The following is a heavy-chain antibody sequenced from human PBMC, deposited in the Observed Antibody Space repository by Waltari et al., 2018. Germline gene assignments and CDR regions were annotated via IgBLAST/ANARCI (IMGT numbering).Heavy chain of an antibody. D-gene: IGHD2-2*01. J-gene: IGHJ6*03. CDR3: AREYCSSTSCYYMDV. V-gene: IGHV3-21*03. CDR1: GFTFSSYR. CDR2: ISSSSSYI. Sequence: EVQLVESGGGLVKPGGSLRLSCAASGFTFSSYRMNWVRQAPGKGLEWVSSISSSSSYIYYADSVKGRFTISRDNAKNSLYLQMNSLRAEDTAVYYCAREYCSSTSCYYMDVWGKGTTVTVSS.